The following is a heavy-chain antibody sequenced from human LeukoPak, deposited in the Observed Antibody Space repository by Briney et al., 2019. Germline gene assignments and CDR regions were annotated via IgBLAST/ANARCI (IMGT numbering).Heavy chain of an antibody. CDR1: GGSISSGSYY. Sequence: SQTLSLTCTVSGGSISSGSYYWGWIRQPPGKGLEWIGSIYYSGSTYYNPSLKSRVTISVDTSKNQFSLKLSSVTAADTAVYYCARAPVVLWFGELTKAYFDYWGQGTLVTVSS. J-gene: IGHJ4*02. D-gene: IGHD3-10*01. V-gene: IGHV4-39*07. CDR3: ARAPVVLWFGELTKAYFDY. CDR2: IYYSGST.